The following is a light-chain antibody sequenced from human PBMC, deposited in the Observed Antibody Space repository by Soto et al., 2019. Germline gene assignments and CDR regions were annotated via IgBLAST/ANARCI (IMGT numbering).Light chain of an antibody. CDR3: QQYGISVLGT. J-gene: IGKJ4*01. CDR2: GAS. CDR1: QSVSGSY. V-gene: IGKV3-20*01. Sequence: EIVLTQSPGTLSLSPGERATLSCRASQSVSGSYLAWYQQKPGQAPSLLIHGASSRATGIPDRFSGSGSGTDFTLTISRLEPEDFAVYYCQQYGISVLGTFGGGTKVEIK.